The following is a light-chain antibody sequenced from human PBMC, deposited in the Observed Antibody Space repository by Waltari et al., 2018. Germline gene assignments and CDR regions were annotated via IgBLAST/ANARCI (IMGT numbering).Light chain of an antibody. CDR3: QQYSSWYT. V-gene: IGKV1-5*03. Sequence: DIQMTQSPSTLSASVGDRVTITCRASQSLNSLLAWYQQKPGKAPKLLIYKASSLESGVPSRFSGSGSGTEFTLTISSLQPDDFATYYCQQYSSWYTFGQGTKLEIK. CDR2: KAS. J-gene: IGKJ2*01. CDR1: QSLNSL.